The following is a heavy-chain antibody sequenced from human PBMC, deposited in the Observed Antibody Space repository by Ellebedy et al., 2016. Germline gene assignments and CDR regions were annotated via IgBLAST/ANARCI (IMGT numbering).Heavy chain of an antibody. CDR2: IGTASDT. CDR3: ARAPNVDSSGFHMAGAFDV. D-gene: IGHD3-22*01. CDR1: GFTFSLYD. V-gene: IGHV3-13*01. J-gene: IGHJ3*01. Sequence: GGSLRLXCAASGFTFSLYDMHWVRQTTEKGLEWVSSIGTASDTYYLDSVKGRFTISRENAKDSFFLQMDSLRAGDTAVYYCARAPNVDSSGFHMAGAFDVWGHGTVVTVSS.